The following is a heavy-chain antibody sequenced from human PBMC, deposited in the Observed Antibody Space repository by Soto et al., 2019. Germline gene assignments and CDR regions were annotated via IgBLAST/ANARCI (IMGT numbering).Heavy chain of an antibody. CDR2: IWYDGSNK. J-gene: IGHJ4*02. V-gene: IGHV3-33*06. Sequence: GGSLRLSCAASGFTFSSYGMHWVRQAPGKGLEWVAVIWYDGSNKYYADSVKGRFTISRDNSKNTLYLQMNSLRAEDTAVYYCAKGGLLVVATDYWGQGTLVTVSS. CDR1: GFTFSSYG. D-gene: IGHD1-26*01. CDR3: AKGGLLVVATDY.